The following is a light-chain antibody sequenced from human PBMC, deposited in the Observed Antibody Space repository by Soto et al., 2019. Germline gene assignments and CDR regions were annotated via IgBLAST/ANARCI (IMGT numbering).Light chain of an antibody. Sequence: DIVMPQTPLSSPVTLGQPASISCTSSQSLVHADGNTYLSWLHQRPGQPPRRLIYQVSNRDSGVPNRFSGSGSVTDFTLKISRVEAEDVGVYYCLQATHWPHTFGQGTKVDIK. CDR1: QSLVHADGNTY. CDR2: QVS. J-gene: IGKJ2*01. CDR3: LQATHWPHT. V-gene: IGKV2-30*02.